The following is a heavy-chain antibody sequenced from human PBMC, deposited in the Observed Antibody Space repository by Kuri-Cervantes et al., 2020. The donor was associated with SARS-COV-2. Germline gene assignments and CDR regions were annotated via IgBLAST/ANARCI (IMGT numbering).Heavy chain of an antibody. CDR2: INHSGST. D-gene: IGHD1-26*01. CDR1: GGSFSGYY. V-gene: IGHV4-34*01. Sequence: ESLKISCAVYGGSFSGYYWSWIRQPPGKGLEWIGEINHSGSTNYNPSLKSRVTISVDTSKNQFSLKLSSVTAADTAVYYCARGRRREIMEWEPLDYWGQGTLVTVSS. CDR3: ARGRRREIMEWEPLDY. J-gene: IGHJ4*02.